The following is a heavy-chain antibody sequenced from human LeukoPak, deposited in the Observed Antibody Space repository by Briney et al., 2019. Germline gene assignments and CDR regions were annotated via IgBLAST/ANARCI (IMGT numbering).Heavy chain of an antibody. D-gene: IGHD3-10*01. Sequence: PGGSLRLSCAASEFVFSDYYMSWIRQAPGKGLEWVSYISDSGSTIYYADYVKGRFTISRDNVKNSLYLEMNGLRAEDTAVYYCAREMDGDCGSGTFFDLWGQGNMVTVSS. CDR2: ISDSGSTI. CDR3: AREMDGDCGSGTFFDL. CDR1: EFVFSDYY. J-gene: IGHJ4*02. V-gene: IGHV3-11*01.